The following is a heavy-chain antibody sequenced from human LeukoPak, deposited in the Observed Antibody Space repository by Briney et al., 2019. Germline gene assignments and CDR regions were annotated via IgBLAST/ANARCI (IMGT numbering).Heavy chain of an antibody. Sequence: SGTLSFTCAVSVGSISSGNWWSWVRQSPGKGLEWIGEIHHNGTRNYNPSLKSRVTISADTFKNHFSLILTSLTAADTAVYYCATAPILRGEGGEHYKYGMDVWGQGTTVIVSS. CDR3: ATAPILRGEGGEHYKYGMDV. CDR2: IHHNGTR. CDR1: VGSISSGNW. D-gene: IGHD2-2*02. V-gene: IGHV4-4*02. J-gene: IGHJ6*02.